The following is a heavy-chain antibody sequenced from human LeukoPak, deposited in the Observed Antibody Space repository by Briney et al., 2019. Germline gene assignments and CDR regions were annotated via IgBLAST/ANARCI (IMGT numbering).Heavy chain of an antibody. Sequence: GGSLRLSCAASGFTFSSYAMSWVRQAPGKGLEWVSAITGSGGSTYYADSVKCRFTISRDNSKNTLYLQINSLRAEDTAVYYCAKEHDYGGYFDYWGQGTLVTVSS. D-gene: IGHD4/OR15-4a*01. CDR3: AKEHDYGGYFDY. CDR1: GFTFSSYA. CDR2: ITGSGGST. J-gene: IGHJ4*02. V-gene: IGHV3-23*01.